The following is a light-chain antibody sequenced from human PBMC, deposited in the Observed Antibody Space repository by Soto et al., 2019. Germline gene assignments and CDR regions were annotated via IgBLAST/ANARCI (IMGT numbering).Light chain of an antibody. V-gene: IGLV2-14*01. Sequence: QSVLTQPASVSGSPGQSITISCTGTSRDVGRFNFVSWYQQHPGKAPKLIIFEVTNRPSGVSNRFSGSKSGNTASLTISGLQPEDEADYYCSSYTSSSTYVFGTGTKLTVL. CDR2: EVT. J-gene: IGLJ1*01. CDR3: SSYTSSSTYV. CDR1: SRDVGRFNF.